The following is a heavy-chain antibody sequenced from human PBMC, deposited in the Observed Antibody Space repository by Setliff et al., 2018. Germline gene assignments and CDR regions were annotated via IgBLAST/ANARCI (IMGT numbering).Heavy chain of an antibody. CDR1: GDSISNYY. CDR3: AASRAYSGAVEEWFLPKTFDF. D-gene: IGHD3-10*01. V-gene: IGHV4-4*07. J-gene: IGHJ4*02. CDR2: IYVTEST. Sequence: SETLSLTCTVSGDSISNYYWNWIRQPAGKGLEWIGRIYVTESTKYNPSLKSRVTLSIDTSKNQFSLKLSSVTAADAALYYCAASRAYSGAVEEWFLPKTFDFWGQGSPVTVSS.